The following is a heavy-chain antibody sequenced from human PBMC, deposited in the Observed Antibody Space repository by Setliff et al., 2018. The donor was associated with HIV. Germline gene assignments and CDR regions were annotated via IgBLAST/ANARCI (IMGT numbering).Heavy chain of an antibody. CDR3: ARGSDYIWGNYRFPFDY. J-gene: IGHJ4*02. CDR1: GGSFRGYY. Sequence: PSETLSLTCAVYGGSFRGYYWSWIRQPPGKGLEWIGEINHSGSTNYNPSLKSRVTISVDTSKSQFSLKLSSVTAADTALYYCARGSDYIWGNYRFPFDYWGQGTLVTVS. D-gene: IGHD3-16*02. CDR2: INHSGST. V-gene: IGHV4-34*01.